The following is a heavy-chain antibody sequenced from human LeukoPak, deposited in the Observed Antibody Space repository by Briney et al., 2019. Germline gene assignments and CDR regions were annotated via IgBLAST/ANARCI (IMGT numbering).Heavy chain of an antibody. CDR1: GGTFSSCA. V-gene: IGHV1-69*04. Sequence: SVKVSCKASGGTFSSCAISWVRQAPGQGLEWMGRIIPILGIANYAQKFQGRVTITADKSTSTAYMELSSLRSEDTAVYYCASTIMVRGVINFDYWGQGTLVTVSS. J-gene: IGHJ4*02. D-gene: IGHD3-10*01. CDR3: ASTIMVRGVINFDY. CDR2: IIPILGIA.